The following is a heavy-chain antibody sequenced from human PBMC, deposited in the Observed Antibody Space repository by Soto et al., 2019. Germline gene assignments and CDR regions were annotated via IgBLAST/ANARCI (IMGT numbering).Heavy chain of an antibody. Sequence: ASVKVSCKASGYTFTGYYMHWVRQAPGQGLEWMGWINPNSGGTNYAQKFQGWVTMTRDTSISTAYMELSRLRSDDTAVYYCAREGGGDIVVVPAAMREYNWFDPWGQGTLVTVSS. D-gene: IGHD2-2*01. J-gene: IGHJ5*02. CDR3: AREGGGDIVVVPAAMREYNWFDP. CDR1: GYTFTGYY. CDR2: INPNSGGT. V-gene: IGHV1-2*04.